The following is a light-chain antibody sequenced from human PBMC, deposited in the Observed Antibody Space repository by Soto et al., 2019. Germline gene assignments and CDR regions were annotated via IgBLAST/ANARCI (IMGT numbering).Light chain of an antibody. CDR1: QSLSSRN. J-gene: IGKJ1*01. CDR2: GVS. Sequence: LTNKTATLPLSPGERRTLSSTASQSLSSRNLAWYQQKPGQAPRPLIYGVSSRATGIPDRFSGSGARPYLHLSLSRLEPEDFAVYYCQQSDRSPRTFRQGTKVDIK. V-gene: IGKV3-20*01. CDR3: QQSDRSPRT.